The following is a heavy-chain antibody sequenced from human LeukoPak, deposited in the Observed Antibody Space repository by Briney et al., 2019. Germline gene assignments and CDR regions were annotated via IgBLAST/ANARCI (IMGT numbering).Heavy chain of an antibody. J-gene: IGHJ3*02. CDR3: ARDSGYSSSRLRGHAFDI. CDR1: GFTVSSNY. V-gene: IGHV3-30-3*01. Sequence: PGGSLRLSCAASGFTVSSNYMSWVRQAPGKGLEWVAVISYDGSNKYYADSVKGRFTISRDNSKNTLYLQMNSLRAEDTAVYYCARDSGYSSSRLRGHAFDIWGQGTMVTVSS. CDR2: ISYDGSNK. D-gene: IGHD6-13*01.